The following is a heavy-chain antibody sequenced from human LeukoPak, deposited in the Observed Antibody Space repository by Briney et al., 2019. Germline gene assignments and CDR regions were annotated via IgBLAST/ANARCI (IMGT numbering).Heavy chain of an antibody. Sequence: PGRSLRLSCAASGFTFSSYAMSSVRQAPGKGLEWVSAISGSGGSTYYADSVKGRFTISRDNSKNTLYLQMNSLRAEDTAVYYCAKVYSRIAAAGTFDYWGQGTLVTVSS. J-gene: IGHJ4*02. CDR3: AKVYSRIAAAGTFDY. D-gene: IGHD6-13*01. CDR2: ISGSGGST. CDR1: GFTFSSYA. V-gene: IGHV3-23*01.